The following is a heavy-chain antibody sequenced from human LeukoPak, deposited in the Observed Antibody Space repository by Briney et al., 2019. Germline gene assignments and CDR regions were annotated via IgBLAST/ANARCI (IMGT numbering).Heavy chain of an antibody. CDR1: GFAFSGYS. J-gene: IGHJ4*02. CDR2: IDSSSSTI. D-gene: IGHD3-10*01. CDR3: ARTPIIYGSGTFYIDY. V-gene: IGHV3-48*04. Sequence: GGSLRLSCAASGFAFSGYSMNWVRQAPGKGLGWVSYIDSSSSTIYHADSVKGRFTISRDNAKNSLYLQMNSLRAEDTAVYYCARTPIIYGSGTFYIDYWGQGTLVTVSP.